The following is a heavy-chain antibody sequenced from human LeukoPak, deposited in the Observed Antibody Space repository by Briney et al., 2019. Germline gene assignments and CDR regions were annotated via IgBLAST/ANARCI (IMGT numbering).Heavy chain of an antibody. V-gene: IGHV4-34*01. Sequence: SETLSLTCAVYGGSFSGYYWSWIRQPPGKGLEWIGEINHSGSTNYNPSLKSRVTISVDTSKNQFSLKLSSVTAADTAVYYCARGSPNWNGYYYYGMDVWGQGTTVTVSS. CDR1: GGSFSGYY. D-gene: IGHD1-20*01. CDR3: ARGSPNWNGYYYYGMDV. CDR2: INHSGST. J-gene: IGHJ6*02.